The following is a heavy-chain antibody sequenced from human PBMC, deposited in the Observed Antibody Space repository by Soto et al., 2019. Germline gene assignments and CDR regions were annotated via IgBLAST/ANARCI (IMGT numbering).Heavy chain of an antibody. J-gene: IGHJ4*02. V-gene: IGHV3-23*01. Sequence: GGSLRLSCAASGFTFSSYSMSWVRQAPGKGLEWVSAISGSGGSTYYADSVKGRFTISSDNSKNTLYLQMNSLRAEDTAVYYCAKDPSYTAKQYWGQGTLVTVSS. CDR2: ISGSGGST. CDR3: AKDPSYTAKQY. CDR1: GFTFSSYS. D-gene: IGHD5-18*01.